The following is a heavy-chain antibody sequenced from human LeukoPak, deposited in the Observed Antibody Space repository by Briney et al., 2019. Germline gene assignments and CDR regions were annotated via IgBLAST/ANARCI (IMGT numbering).Heavy chain of an antibody. Sequence: SVKVSCKASGGTFSSYAISWVRQAPGQGLEWMGRIIPILGIANYAQKFQGRVTITADKSTSTAYMELSSLRSEDTAVYYRARDETYGDYDDDYYYGMDVWGQGTTVTVSS. CDR1: GGTFSSYA. CDR3: ARDETYGDYDDDYYYGMDV. CDR2: IIPILGIA. D-gene: IGHD4-17*01. V-gene: IGHV1-69*04. J-gene: IGHJ6*02.